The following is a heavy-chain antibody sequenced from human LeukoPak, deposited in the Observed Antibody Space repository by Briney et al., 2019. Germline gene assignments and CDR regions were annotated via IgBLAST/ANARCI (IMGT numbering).Heavy chain of an antibody. CDR1: DGSISSGGYY. CDR2: IYYSGST. CDR3: VTYYDFSEAFDI. J-gene: IGHJ3*02. Sequence: SETLSLTCTVSDGSISSGGYYWSWIRQHPGKGLEWIGYIYYSGSTYYNPSLKSRVTISVDTSKNQFSLKLSSVTAADTAVYYCVTYYDFSEAFDIWGQGTMVTVSS. D-gene: IGHD3-3*01. V-gene: IGHV4-31*03.